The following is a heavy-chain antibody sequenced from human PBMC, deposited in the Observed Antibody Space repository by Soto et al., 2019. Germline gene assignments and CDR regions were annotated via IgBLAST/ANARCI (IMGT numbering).Heavy chain of an antibody. CDR2: IWYDGSNE. CDR1: GFTFESXA. Sequence: QVQLVESGGGVVQPGRSLRLSXAAXGFTFESXAMYWVRQTPGKGLEWVAVIWYDGSNEQYVDSVKGRFTISRDNSKNTLYLQMSSLRAEDTAVYFCARGLSTRHYYGMDVWGRGTTVIVSS. J-gene: IGHJ6*02. V-gene: IGHV3-33*01. CDR3: ARGLSTRHYYGMDV. D-gene: IGHD1-1*01.